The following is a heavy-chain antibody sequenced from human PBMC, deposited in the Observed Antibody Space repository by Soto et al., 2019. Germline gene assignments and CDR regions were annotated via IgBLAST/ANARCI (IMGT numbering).Heavy chain of an antibody. J-gene: IGHJ2*01. Sequence: EVQLLESGGGLVQPGGSLRLSCAASGFTFSSYAMSWVRQAPGKGLEWVSAISGSGGSTYYADSVKGRFTISRDNSKNTLYLQMNSLRAEDTAVYYCAKAGYCSGGSCYSTWYFDLWGRGTLVTVSS. V-gene: IGHV3-23*01. CDR3: AKAGYCSGGSCYSTWYFDL. CDR1: GFTFSSYA. D-gene: IGHD2-15*01. CDR2: ISGSGGST.